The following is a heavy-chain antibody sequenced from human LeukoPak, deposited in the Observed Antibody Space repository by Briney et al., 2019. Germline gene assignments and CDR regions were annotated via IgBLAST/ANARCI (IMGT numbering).Heavy chain of an antibody. CDR3: ASIGYCSSTSCGNWFDP. J-gene: IGHJ5*02. CDR2: IRYDGSNK. V-gene: IGHV3-30*02. CDR1: GFTFSSYG. D-gene: IGHD2-2*01. Sequence: GGSLRLSCAASGFTFSSYGMHWVRQAPGKGLEWVAFIRYDGSNKYYADSVKGRFTISRDNSKNTLYLQMNSLRAEDTAVYYCASIGYCSSTSCGNWFDPWGQGTLVTVSS.